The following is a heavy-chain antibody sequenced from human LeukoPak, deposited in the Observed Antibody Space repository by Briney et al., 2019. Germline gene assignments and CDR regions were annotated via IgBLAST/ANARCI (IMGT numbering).Heavy chain of an antibody. CDR1: GFSFSIYS. J-gene: IGHJ4*02. Sequence: PGGPLRLSCAASGFSFSIYSMNWVRQAPGKGLEWVSSISSSSSYIYYADSVKGRFTISRDNAKNSLYLQMDSLRAEDTAVYYCARAYYGSGTSHFDSWGQGTLVTVSS. CDR3: ARAYYGSGTSHFDS. V-gene: IGHV3-21*01. D-gene: IGHD3-10*01. CDR2: ISSSSSYI.